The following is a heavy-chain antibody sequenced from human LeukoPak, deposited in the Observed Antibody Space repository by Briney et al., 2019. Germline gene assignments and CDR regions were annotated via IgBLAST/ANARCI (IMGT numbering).Heavy chain of an antibody. V-gene: IGHV1-69*13. Sequence: SVKVSCKASGGTFSSYAISWVRQAPGQGLEWMGGIIPIFGTANYAQKFQGRVTITADESTSTAYMELSSLRSEDTAVYYCARVWVVPAATARDNYWGQGTLVTVSS. J-gene: IGHJ4*02. CDR1: GGTFSSYA. D-gene: IGHD2-2*01. CDR3: ARVWVVPAATARDNY. CDR2: IIPIFGTA.